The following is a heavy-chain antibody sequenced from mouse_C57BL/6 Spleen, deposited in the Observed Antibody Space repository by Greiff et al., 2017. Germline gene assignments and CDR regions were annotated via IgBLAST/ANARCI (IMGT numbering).Heavy chain of an antibody. Sequence: QVQLKESGPELVKPGASVKISCKASGYSFTSYYIHWVKQRPGQGLEWIGWIYPGSGNTKYNEKFKGKATLTADTSSSTAYMQLSSLTSEDSAVYYCARETVDYWGQGTTLTVSS. V-gene: IGHV1-66*01. CDR2: IYPGSGNT. CDR1: GYSFTSYY. J-gene: IGHJ2*01. CDR3: ARETVDY.